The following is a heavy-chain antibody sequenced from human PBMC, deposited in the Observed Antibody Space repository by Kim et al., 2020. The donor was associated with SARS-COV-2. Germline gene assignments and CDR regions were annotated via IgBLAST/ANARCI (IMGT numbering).Heavy chain of an antibody. J-gene: IGHJ6*02. Sequence: GGSLRLSCAASGFTFSSYGMHWVRQAPGKGLEWVAVISYDGSNKYYADSVKGRFTISRDNSKNTLYLQMNSLRAEDTAVYYCAKDGEYQLLRTSYYGMDVWGQGTTVTVYS. CDR1: GFTFSSYG. D-gene: IGHD2-2*01. CDR2: ISYDGSNK. V-gene: IGHV3-30*18. CDR3: AKDGEYQLLRTSYYGMDV.